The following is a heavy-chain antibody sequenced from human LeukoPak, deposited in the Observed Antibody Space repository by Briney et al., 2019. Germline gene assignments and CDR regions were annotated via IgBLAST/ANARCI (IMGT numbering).Heavy chain of an antibody. D-gene: IGHD3-10*01. V-gene: IGHV3-23*01. CDR3: ARGGYGSGTVYYFDF. CDR1: GFTFTNYA. Sequence: PPGGSLRLSCAASGFTFTNYAMNWVRQAPGKGLGWVSTIIGNGGSSYLADSVKGRFTNSRDHTKNMLYLQMDSLRAEDTAVYFCARGGYGSGTVYYFDFWGQGTLVTVSS. J-gene: IGHJ4*02. CDR2: IIGNGGSS.